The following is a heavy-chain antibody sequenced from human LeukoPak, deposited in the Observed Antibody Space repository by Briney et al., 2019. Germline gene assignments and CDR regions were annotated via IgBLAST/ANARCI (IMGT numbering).Heavy chain of an antibody. CDR1: GGTFSSYA. Sequence: ASVKVSCKASGGTFSSYAISWVRQAPGQGLEWMGRITPILGIANYAQKFQGRVTITADKSTSTAYMELSSLRSEDTAVYYCARDSYDFWSGLNYWGQGTLVTVSS. J-gene: IGHJ4*02. D-gene: IGHD3-3*01. V-gene: IGHV1-69*04. CDR2: ITPILGIA. CDR3: ARDSYDFWSGLNY.